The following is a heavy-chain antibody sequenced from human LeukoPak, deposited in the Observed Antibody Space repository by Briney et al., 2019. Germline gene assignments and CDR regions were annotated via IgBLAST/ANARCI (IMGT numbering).Heavy chain of an antibody. CDR1: GFTFSSYS. Sequence: GGSLRLSCAASGFTFSSYSMNWVRQAPGKGLEWVSSISSSSSYIYYADSVKGRFTISRDNAKNSLYLQMNSLRAEDTAVHYCARDEDTAMALFDYWGQGTLVTVSS. D-gene: IGHD5-18*01. CDR2: ISSSSSYI. J-gene: IGHJ4*02. CDR3: ARDEDTAMALFDY. V-gene: IGHV3-21*01.